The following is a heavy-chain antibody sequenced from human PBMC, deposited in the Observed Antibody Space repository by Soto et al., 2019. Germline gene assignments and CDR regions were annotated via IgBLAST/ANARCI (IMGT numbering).Heavy chain of an antibody. J-gene: IGHJ6*02. V-gene: IGHV1-3*01. CDR2: INAGNGNT. CDR1: GYTFTSYA. Sequence: ASVKVSCKASGYTFTSYAMHWVRQAPGQRLEWMGWINAGNGNTKYSQKFQGRVTITRDTSASTAYMELGSLRSEDTAVYYCASGTDLMDYYYYYGMDVWGQGTTVTVSS. CDR3: ASGTDLMDYYYYYGMDV. D-gene: IGHD1-1*01.